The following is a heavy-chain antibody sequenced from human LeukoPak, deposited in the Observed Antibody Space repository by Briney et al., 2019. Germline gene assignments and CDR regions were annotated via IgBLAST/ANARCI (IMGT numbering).Heavy chain of an antibody. CDR2: IIPIFGTA. D-gene: IGHD3-3*01. V-gene: IGHV1-69*13. Sequence: SVKVSCKASGGTFSSYAISWVRQAPGQGLEWMGGIIPIFGTANYAQKFQGRVTITADESTSTAYMELSSLRSEDTAVYYCARGAPYYDYWSGYYTALKGFDYWGQGTLVTVSS. CDR1: GGTFSSYA. CDR3: ARGAPYYDYWSGYYTALKGFDY. J-gene: IGHJ4*02.